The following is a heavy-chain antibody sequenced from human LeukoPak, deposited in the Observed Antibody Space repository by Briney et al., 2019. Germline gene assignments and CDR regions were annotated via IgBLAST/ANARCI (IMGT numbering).Heavy chain of an antibody. CDR1: GFTVSIYA. CDR3: AKPGGSGWELLFNWFDP. CDR2: IMGSGGTT. Sequence: PGGSLRLSCAASGFTVSIYAMSSARQPPGKGMEWVSYIMGSGGTTYFADSVKGRFTISRDNSKNTLYLQMNSLRAEDTAVYYCAKPGGSGWELLFNWFDPWGQGTLVTVSS. V-gene: IGHV3-23*01. J-gene: IGHJ5*02. D-gene: IGHD1-26*01.